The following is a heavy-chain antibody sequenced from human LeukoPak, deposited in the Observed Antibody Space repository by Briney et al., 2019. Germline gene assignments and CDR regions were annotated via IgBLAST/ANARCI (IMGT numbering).Heavy chain of an antibody. CDR1: GGSISSGSYY. Sequence: SQTLSLTCTVSGGSISSGSYYWSWIRQPAGKGLEWIGRIYTSGSTNHNPSLKSRVTISVDTSKNQFSLKLSSVTAADTAVYYCARGGESYKTVWFGELPTGWFDPWGQGTLVTVSS. CDR2: IYTSGST. CDR3: ARGGESYKTVWFGELPTGWFDP. J-gene: IGHJ5*02. D-gene: IGHD3-10*01. V-gene: IGHV4-61*02.